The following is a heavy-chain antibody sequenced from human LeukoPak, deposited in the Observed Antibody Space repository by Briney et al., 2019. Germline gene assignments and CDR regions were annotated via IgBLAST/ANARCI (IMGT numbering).Heavy chain of an antibody. J-gene: IGHJ6*03. CDR3: ARDRSGSQYYMDV. Sequence: PGGSLRLSCAASGFIFGRDSMNWVRQAPGRGLEWISYISRDSDIRYYADSVKGRFTISRDNARNTLYLQMNSLRAEDTAVYYCARDRSGSQYYMDVWGKGATVTVSS. CDR1: GFIFGRDS. CDR2: ISRDSDIR. D-gene: IGHD1-26*01. V-gene: IGHV3-48*04.